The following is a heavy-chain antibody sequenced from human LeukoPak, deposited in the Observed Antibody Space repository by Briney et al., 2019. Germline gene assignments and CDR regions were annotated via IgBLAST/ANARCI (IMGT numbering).Heavy chain of an antibody. CDR1: GGTFSSYA. CDR3: ARGPLYYDILTGYSDGYYYMDV. J-gene: IGHJ6*03. D-gene: IGHD3-9*01. Sequence: SVKVSCKASGGTFSSYAISWVRQAPGQGLEWMGGIIPIFGTANYAQKFQGRVTITADESTSTAYMELSSLRSADTAVYYCARGPLYYDILTGYSDGYYYMDVWGKGTTVTVSS. CDR2: IIPIFGTA. V-gene: IGHV1-69*13.